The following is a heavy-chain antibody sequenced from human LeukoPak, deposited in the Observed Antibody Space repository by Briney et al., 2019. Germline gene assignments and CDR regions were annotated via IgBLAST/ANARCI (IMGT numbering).Heavy chain of an antibody. D-gene: IGHD5-12*01. CDR2: IHFSGSS. J-gene: IGHJ4*02. Sequence: SETLSLTCSVSGGSIRSNSYYWGWFRQPPGKGLEWFGSIHFSGSSYHNPSLKSRVTISVDTSKNQFSLKLSSVTAADTAVYYCARQDIRVLWYFDTWGQGTLVTVSS. CDR1: GGSIRSNSYY. CDR3: ARQDIRVLWYFDT. V-gene: IGHV4-39*01.